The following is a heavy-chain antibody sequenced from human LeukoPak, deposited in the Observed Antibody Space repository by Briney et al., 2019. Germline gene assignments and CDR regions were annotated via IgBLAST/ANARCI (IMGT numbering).Heavy chain of an antibody. CDR1: GGSISSSNW. J-gene: IGHJ1*01. CDR3: ASPRGDDSGGYYTWYFHH. V-gene: IGHV4-4*02. CDR2: IYHSGST. D-gene: IGHD3-22*01. Sequence: SETLSLTCAVSGGSISSSNWWSWVRQPPGKGLEWIGYIYHSGSTYYNPSLKSRVTISVDRSKNQFSLKLSSVTAADTAVYFCASPRGDDSGGYYTWYFHHWGQGILVTVSS.